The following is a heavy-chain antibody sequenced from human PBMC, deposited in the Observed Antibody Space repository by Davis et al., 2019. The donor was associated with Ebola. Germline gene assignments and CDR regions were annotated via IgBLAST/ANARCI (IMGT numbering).Heavy chain of an antibody. CDR1: GYSFTSYW. J-gene: IGHJ4*02. CDR3: ARLPGSLMVYASNFDY. V-gene: IGHV5-51*01. D-gene: IGHD2-8*01. Sequence: GESLKISCKGSGYSFTSYWIGWVRQMPGKGLEWMGIIYPGDSDTRYSPSFQGQVTISADKSISTAYLQWSSLKASDTAMYYCARLPGSLMVYASNFDYWGQGTLVTVSS. CDR2: IYPGDSDT.